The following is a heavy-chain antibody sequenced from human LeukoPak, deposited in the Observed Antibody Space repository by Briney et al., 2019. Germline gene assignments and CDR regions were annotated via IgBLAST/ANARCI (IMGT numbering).Heavy chain of an antibody. J-gene: IGHJ6*03. V-gene: IGHV3-23*01. Sequence: GGSLRLSCAASGFTFSNYAMTWVRQGPGKGLEWVSSISASDGSTDYADSVKGRLTISRDNSKNTLYLQINSLRAEDTAVYYCARVGDSSGWYSYYYYMDVWGKGTTVTISS. CDR3: ARVGDSSGWYSYYYYMDV. CDR1: GFTFSNYA. CDR2: ISASDGST. D-gene: IGHD6-19*01.